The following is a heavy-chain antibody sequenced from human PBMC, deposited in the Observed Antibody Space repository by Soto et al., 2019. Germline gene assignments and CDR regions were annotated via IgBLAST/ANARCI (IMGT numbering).Heavy chain of an antibody. CDR1: GGSISSGSYF. CDR2: MHYSGTT. CDR3: ARQGYTSGRVNWFDP. V-gene: IGHV4-39*01. Sequence: QLHLQESGPGLVKPSETLSLTCTVSGGSISSGSYFWGWIRQPPGKGLEWIGSMHYSGTTYYSPSLKRRVTISGDTSKNYFSLKLSSVTAADTAVYYCARQGYTSGRVNWFDPWGQGTLVTVSS. D-gene: IGHD5-18*01. J-gene: IGHJ5*02.